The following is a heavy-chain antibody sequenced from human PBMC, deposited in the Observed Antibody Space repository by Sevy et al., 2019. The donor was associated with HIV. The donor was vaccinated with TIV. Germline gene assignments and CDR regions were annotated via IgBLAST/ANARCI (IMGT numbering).Heavy chain of an antibody. CDR3: AKDINRGCDGVNCYSYYYYFYGLDV. CDR1: GFPFNDHA. V-gene: IGHV3-9*01. Sequence: GGSLRLSCAASGFPFNDHAMHWVRQVPGKGLEWVSGVSWNSRNIGYADSVKGRFTISGDNARHFLYLEMNSLRPEETALYYCAKDINRGCDGVNCYSYYYYFYGLDVWGQGTTVTVSS. CDR2: VSWNSRNI. J-gene: IGHJ6*02. D-gene: IGHD2-21*01.